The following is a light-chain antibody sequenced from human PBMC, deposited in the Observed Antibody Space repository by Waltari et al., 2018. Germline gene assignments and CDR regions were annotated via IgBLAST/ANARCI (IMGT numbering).Light chain of an antibody. Sequence: DIQMTQSPSSLSASVGDRVTITCRASQGISNYLAWYQQKPGKIPKLLIYSASTLQSGVPSRFSGSWSGTDFTLTISSLQPEDVASYYCQKHNSAPQTFGQGTKVEIK. CDR2: SAS. CDR1: QGISNY. V-gene: IGKV1-27*01. J-gene: IGKJ1*01. CDR3: QKHNSAPQT.